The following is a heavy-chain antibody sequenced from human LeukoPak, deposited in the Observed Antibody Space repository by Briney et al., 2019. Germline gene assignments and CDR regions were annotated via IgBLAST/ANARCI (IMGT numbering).Heavy chain of an antibody. Sequence: PSETLALTCTVAGGSISSGGYYWSWIRQHPGKGLEWIGYIYYSGSTYYNPSLKSRVTISVDTSKNQFSLKLSSVTAADTAVYYCARVGNIVADLWGRGTLVTVSS. J-gene: IGHJ2*01. V-gene: IGHV4-31*03. CDR3: ARVGNIVADL. D-gene: IGHD5-12*01. CDR1: GGSISSGGYY. CDR2: IYYSGST.